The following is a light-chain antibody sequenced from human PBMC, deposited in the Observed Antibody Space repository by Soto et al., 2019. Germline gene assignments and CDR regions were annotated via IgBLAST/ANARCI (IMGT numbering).Light chain of an antibody. V-gene: IGKV3-15*01. Sequence: EIVMTQSPATLSVSPGERATLSCRASQSVNSNLAWYQQKPGQAPRFLIYGASTRATGIPARFSGSGSGTEFTLIISSLQSEDFAIYYCQQYNNWPLTFGGGTKVDIK. CDR2: GAS. J-gene: IGKJ4*01. CDR1: QSVNSN. CDR3: QQYNNWPLT.